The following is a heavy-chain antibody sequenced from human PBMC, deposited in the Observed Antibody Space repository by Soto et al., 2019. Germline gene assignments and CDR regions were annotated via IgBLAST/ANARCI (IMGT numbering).Heavy chain of an antibody. CDR2: IWYDGSNK. J-gene: IGHJ6*02. V-gene: IGHV3-33*01. Sequence: QVQLVESGGGVVQPGRSLRLSCAASGFTFSSYGMHWVRQAPGKGLEWVAVIWYDGSNKYYADSVKGRFTISRDNSKNTLYLQMNSLRAEDTAVYYCARVPRGSNDYSKYYYYYGMDVWGQGTTVTVSS. D-gene: IGHD4-4*01. CDR3: ARVPRGSNDYSKYYYYYGMDV. CDR1: GFTFSSYG.